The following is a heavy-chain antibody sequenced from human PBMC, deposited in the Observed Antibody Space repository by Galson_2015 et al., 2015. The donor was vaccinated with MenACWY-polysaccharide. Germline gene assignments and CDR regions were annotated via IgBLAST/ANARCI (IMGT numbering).Heavy chain of an antibody. CDR1: TYW. J-gene: IGHJ4*02. CDR2: IKSDGSST. D-gene: IGHD5-12*01. V-gene: IGHV3-74*01. Sequence: TYWMHWVRQAPGKGLVWVSRIKSDGSSTNYADSVKGRFTISRDNAKNTLYLQMNSLRAEDTALYYCARGYSAYDWGQGTLVTVSA. CDR3: ARGYSAYD.